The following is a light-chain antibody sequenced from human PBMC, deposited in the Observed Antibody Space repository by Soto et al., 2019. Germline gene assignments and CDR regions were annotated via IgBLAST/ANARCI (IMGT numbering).Light chain of an antibody. CDR2: FGS. Sequence: EIAVSQSPATLTVSPLSRLTPPCMSSQNVSDNLAWYLQKPGQAPRLLIYFGSIRATDIPARFRGSGSGTEFSLTISRLEAEDFAVYYCLQAEHWPLTFGGGTKVDIK. J-gene: IGKJ4*01. V-gene: IGKV3D-15*01. CDR3: LQAEHWPLT. CDR1: QNVSDN.